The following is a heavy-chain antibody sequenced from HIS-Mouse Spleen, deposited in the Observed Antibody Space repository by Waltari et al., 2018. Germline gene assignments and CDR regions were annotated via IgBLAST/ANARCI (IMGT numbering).Heavy chain of an antibody. CDR1: GYSISSGSS. D-gene: IGHD5-12*01. CDR3: ARDQDIVATIDY. J-gene: IGHJ4*02. Sequence: QVQLQESGPGLVKPSEPLSLTCTVSGYSISSGSSWCWIRQPPGKGLEWIGSIYHSGSTDYNPSLKSRVTISVDTSKNQFSLKLSSVTAADTAVYYCARDQDIVATIDYWGQGTLVTVSS. CDR2: IYHSGST. V-gene: IGHV4-38-2*02.